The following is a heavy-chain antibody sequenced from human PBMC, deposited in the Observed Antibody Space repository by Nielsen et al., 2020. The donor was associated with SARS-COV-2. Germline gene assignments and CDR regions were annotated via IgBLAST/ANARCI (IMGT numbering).Heavy chain of an antibody. Sequence: SETLSLTCAVYGGSFSGYYWSWIRQPPGKGLKWIGEINHSGSTNYNPSLKSRVTISVDTSKNQFSLKLSSVTAADTAVYYCARGNIVVVPAAMTTGGYYYGMDVWGQGTTVTVSS. CDR2: INHSGST. V-gene: IGHV4-34*01. J-gene: IGHJ6*02. CDR1: GGSFSGYY. CDR3: ARGNIVVVPAAMTTGGYYYGMDV. D-gene: IGHD2-2*01.